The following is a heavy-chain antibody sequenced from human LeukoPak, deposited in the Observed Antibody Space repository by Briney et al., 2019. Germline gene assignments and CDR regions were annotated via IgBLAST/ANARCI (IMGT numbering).Heavy chain of an antibody. J-gene: IGHJ4*02. CDR1: GGSISSYY. Sequence: SETLSLTCTVSGGSISSYYWGWIRQPPGKGLEWIGSIYYSGSTYYNPSLKSRVTISVDTSKNQFSLKLSSVTAADTAVYYCARRRSSSWDVDYWGQGTLVTVSS. CDR3: ARRRSSSWDVDY. CDR2: IYYSGST. D-gene: IGHD6-13*01. V-gene: IGHV4-39*01.